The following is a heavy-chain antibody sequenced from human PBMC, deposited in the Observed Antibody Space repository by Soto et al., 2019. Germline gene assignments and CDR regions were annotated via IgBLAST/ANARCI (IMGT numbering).Heavy chain of an antibody. V-gene: IGHV3-11*01. Sequence: GGSLRLSCVASGFTFSDYYMSWIRQAPGKGLEWVSYISSSGSTIYYADSVKGRFTISRDNAKNSLYLQMNSLRAEDTAVYYCARDFWSGPIDYWGQGTLVTVSS. CDR1: GFTFSDYY. J-gene: IGHJ4*02. D-gene: IGHD3-3*01. CDR2: ISSSGSTI. CDR3: ARDFWSGPIDY.